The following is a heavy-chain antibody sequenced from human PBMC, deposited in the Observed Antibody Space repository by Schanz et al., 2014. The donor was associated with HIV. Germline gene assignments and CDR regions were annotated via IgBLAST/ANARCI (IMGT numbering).Heavy chain of an antibody. CDR2: ISKDGSDK. D-gene: IGHD3-10*01. V-gene: IGHV3-30*03. J-gene: IGHJ4*02. CDR1: GFTFSKYG. Sequence: QVQLVESGGGVVQPGRSLRLSCAASGFTFSKYGMHWVRQAPGKGLEWVAAISKDGSDKYYTDSVKGRFTISRDNSNNTLYLQMNSLRAEDTAVYYCVRETPSGVDYFDYWGQGSLVTVSS. CDR3: VRETPSGVDYFDY.